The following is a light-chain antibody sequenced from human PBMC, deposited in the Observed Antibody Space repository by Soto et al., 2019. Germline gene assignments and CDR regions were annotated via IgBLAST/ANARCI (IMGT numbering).Light chain of an antibody. J-gene: IGKJ2*01. V-gene: IGKV1-5*01. Sequence: DIQMNKSPSTLPASVGDRVPIPCRASQSISNWLAWYQQKPGTAPKLLIYHASNLESGVPSRFSGSGSGTDFTLTISSLHPDDFAVYYCLQFDNSPLYTFGQGTKVDIK. CDR3: LQFDNSPLYT. CDR1: QSISNW. CDR2: HAS.